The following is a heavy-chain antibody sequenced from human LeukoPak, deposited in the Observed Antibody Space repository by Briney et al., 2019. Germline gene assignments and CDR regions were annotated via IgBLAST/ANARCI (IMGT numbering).Heavy chain of an antibody. Sequence: SSETLSLTCTVSGGSISSSSYYWGWIRQPPGKGLEWIGSIYYSGSTYYNPSLKSRVTISVDTSKNQFSLKLSYVTAANTAVYYCASSPRITTIVVDEGYFDLWGRGTLVTVSS. J-gene: IGHJ2*01. CDR2: IYYSGST. CDR1: GGSISSSSYY. D-gene: IGHD3-22*01. V-gene: IGHV4-39*07. CDR3: ASSPRITTIVVDEGYFDL.